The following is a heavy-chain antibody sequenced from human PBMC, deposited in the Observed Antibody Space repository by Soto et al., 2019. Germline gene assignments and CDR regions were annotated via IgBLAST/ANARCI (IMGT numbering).Heavy chain of an antibody. J-gene: IGHJ3*02. CDR2: IYYSGST. Sequence: PSETLSLTCTVSGGSISSYYWSWIRQPPGKGLEWIGYIYYSGSTNYNPSLKSRVTISVGTSKNQFSLKLSSVTAADTAVYYCAREGPHDAFDIWGQGTMVTVSS. V-gene: IGHV4-59*12. CDR3: AREGPHDAFDI. CDR1: GGSISSYY.